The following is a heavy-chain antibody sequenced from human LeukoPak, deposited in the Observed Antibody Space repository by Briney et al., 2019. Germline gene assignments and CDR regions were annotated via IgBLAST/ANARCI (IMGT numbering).Heavy chain of an antibody. J-gene: IGHJ4*02. CDR3: ARSPGSSVPHSYDFHDY. D-gene: IGHD3-3*01. V-gene: IGHV1-46*03. CDR2: INPSGGST. Sequence: ASVKVSCKASGYTFTSYYMHWVRQAPGQGLEWMGIINPSGGSTSYAQKFQGRVTMTRDTSTSTVYMELSSLRSADTAVYYCARSPGSSVPHSYDFHDYWGQGTLVTVSS. CDR1: GYTFTSYY.